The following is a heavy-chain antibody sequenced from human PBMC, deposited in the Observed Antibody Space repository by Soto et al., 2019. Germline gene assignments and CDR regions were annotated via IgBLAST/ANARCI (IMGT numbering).Heavy chain of an antibody. Sequence: ASVKVSCKASGYTFTDYFIHWVRQAPGQGFEWMGWINPKSRGTNYAQKFQGRVTMTRDTSKNTAYMELRGLTSDDTAVYYCARVTLKAGNWFDPWGQGTLVTVSS. CDR2: INPKSRGT. J-gene: IGHJ5*02. V-gene: IGHV1-2*02. CDR3: ARVTLKAGNWFDP. CDR1: GYTFTDYF.